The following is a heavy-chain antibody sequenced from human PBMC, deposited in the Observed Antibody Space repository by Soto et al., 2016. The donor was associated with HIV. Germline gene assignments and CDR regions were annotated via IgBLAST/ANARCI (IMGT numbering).Heavy chain of an antibody. V-gene: IGHV4-31*03. CDR1: GGSINSGGYY. Sequence: VQLQESGPGLVKPSQTLSLTCTVSGGSINSGGYYWSWIRQHPGKGLEWIGYIYYSGSTDYNPSLKSRVTISIDTSKNQFSLKLSSVTAADTAVYYVERGHYGDYGRAGWFRPRGGPGTLVTVSS. J-gene: IGHJ4*02. CDR3: ERGHYGDYGRAGWFRPR. D-gene: IGHD4-17*01. CDR2: IYYSGST.